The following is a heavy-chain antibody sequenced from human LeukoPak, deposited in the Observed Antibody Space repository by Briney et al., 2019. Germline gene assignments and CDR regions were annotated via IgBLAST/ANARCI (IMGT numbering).Heavy chain of an antibody. Sequence: SQTLSLTCTVSGGSISSGDYYWSWIRQPPGKGLEWIGSIYYSGSTYYNPSLKSRVTISVDTSKNQFSLKLSSVTAADTAVYYCARQSTIFGGYMDVWGKGTTVTVSS. CDR2: IYYSGST. CDR3: ARQSTIFGGYMDV. D-gene: IGHD3-3*01. CDR1: GGSISSGDYY. J-gene: IGHJ6*03. V-gene: IGHV4-39*01.